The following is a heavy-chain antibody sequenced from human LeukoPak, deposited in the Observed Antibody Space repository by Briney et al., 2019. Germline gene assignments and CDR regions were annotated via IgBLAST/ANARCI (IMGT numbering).Heavy chain of an antibody. J-gene: IGHJ6*02. Sequence: GESLRISCKGSGYSFASNWIGWVRQMPGKGLEWMGRIDPSDSYTNYSPSFQGHVTISADKSISTAYLQWSGLKAPDTATYYCARHGIAVAGSYYYYGMDVWGQGTTVTVSS. CDR2: IDPSDSYT. D-gene: IGHD6-19*01. CDR1: GYSFASNW. V-gene: IGHV5-10-1*01. CDR3: ARHGIAVAGSYYYYGMDV.